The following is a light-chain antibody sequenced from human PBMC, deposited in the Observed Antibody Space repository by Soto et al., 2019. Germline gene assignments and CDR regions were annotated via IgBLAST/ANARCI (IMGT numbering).Light chain of an antibody. CDR1: SSDVGSYNL. CDR3: CSYAGSSTSLV. CDR2: EGS. V-gene: IGLV2-23*01. Sequence: QSALTQPASVSGSPGQSITISCTGTSSDVGSYNLVSWYQQHPGKDPKLMIYEGSKRPSGVSNRFSGSKSGNTASLTISGLQAEDEADYYCCSYAGSSTSLVFGGGTKLTVL. J-gene: IGLJ2*01.